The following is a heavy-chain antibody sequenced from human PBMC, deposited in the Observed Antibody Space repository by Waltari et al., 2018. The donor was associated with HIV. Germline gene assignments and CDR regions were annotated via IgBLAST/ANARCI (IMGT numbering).Heavy chain of an antibody. Sequence: QVQLQQWGAGLLKPSETLSLTCAVYGGSFSGYYWSWIRPPPGKGLEWIGEINHSGSTNYNPSLKSRVTISVDTSKNQFSLKLSSVTAADTAVYYCARGPQVPAAIGDYYYGMDVWGQGTTVTVSS. CDR1: GGSFSGYY. V-gene: IGHV4-34*01. J-gene: IGHJ6*02. CDR2: INHSGST. CDR3: ARGPQVPAAIGDYYYGMDV. D-gene: IGHD2-2*02.